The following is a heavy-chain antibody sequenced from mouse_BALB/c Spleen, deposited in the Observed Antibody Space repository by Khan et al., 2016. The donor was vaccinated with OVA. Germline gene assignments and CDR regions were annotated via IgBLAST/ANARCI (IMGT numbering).Heavy chain of an antibody. V-gene: IGHV1S29*02. CDR2: IYPYNGGT. CDR3: ARAYYDKFFDY. Sequence: VQLQQSGPELVKPGASVKISCKASGYTFTDYNIHWVRQSHGKSLEWIGYIYPYNGGTGYTQKFKSKATLTVDNSSSTAYMELRSLTSEDSAVYYCARAYYDKFFDYWGQGTTLTVSS. D-gene: IGHD2-10*01. J-gene: IGHJ2*01. CDR1: GYTFTDYN.